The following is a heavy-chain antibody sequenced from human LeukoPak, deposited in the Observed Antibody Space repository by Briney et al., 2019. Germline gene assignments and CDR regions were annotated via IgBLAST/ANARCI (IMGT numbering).Heavy chain of an antibody. D-gene: IGHD5-18*01. V-gene: IGHV1-8*01. CDR3: AGVWIQNHDPPWGMDV. J-gene: IGHJ6*02. CDR2: MNPNSGNT. Sequence: ASVKVSCKASGYTFTSYDINWVRQATGQGLEWMGWMNPNSGNTGYAQKFQGRVTMTRNTSISTAYMELSSLRSEDTAVYYCAGVWIQNHDPPWGMDVWGQGTTVTVSS. CDR1: GYTFTSYD.